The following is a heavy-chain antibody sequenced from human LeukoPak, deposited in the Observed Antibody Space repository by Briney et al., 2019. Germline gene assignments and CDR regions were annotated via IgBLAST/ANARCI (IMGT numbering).Heavy chain of an antibody. CDR1: GYTLTELS. CDR3: ATTSIAAPDSPPFDY. V-gene: IGHV1-24*01. J-gene: IGHJ4*02. Sequence: GASVKVSCKVSGYTLTELSMHWVRQAPGKGLEWMGGFDPEDGETIYAQKFQGRVTMTEDTSTDTAYMELSSLRSEDTAVHYCATTSIAAPDSPPFDYWGQGTLVTVSS. D-gene: IGHD6-6*01. CDR2: FDPEDGET.